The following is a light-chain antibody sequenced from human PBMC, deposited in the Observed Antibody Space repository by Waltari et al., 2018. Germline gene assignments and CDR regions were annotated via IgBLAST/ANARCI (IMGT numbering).Light chain of an antibody. CDR1: KLGDKS. CDR3: QTWDSSSYV. V-gene: IGLV3-1*01. Sequence: SYELTQPPSVSVSPGPAVSIPCPGKKLGDKSVNWYQQKAGQSPVLVIYEDTKRPSGIPGRLSASNSGNTATLTISETQAMDEADYYCQTWDSSSYVFGTGTTVTVL. J-gene: IGLJ1*01. CDR2: EDT.